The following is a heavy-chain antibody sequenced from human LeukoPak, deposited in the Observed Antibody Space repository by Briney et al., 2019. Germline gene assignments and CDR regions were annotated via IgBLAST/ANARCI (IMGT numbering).Heavy chain of an antibody. CDR3: AKGRGYCTGGSCYSDY. J-gene: IGHJ4*02. CDR1: GFTFSNYA. D-gene: IGHD2-15*01. CDR2: ISGSDGST. Sequence: GGSLRLSCTASGFTFSNYAMSWVRQAPGKGLEWVSTISGSDGSTYYADSVKGRFTISRDNSKNTLYLQMNSLRVEDTAIYYCAKGRGYCTGGSCYSDYWDQGTLVTVSS. V-gene: IGHV3-23*01.